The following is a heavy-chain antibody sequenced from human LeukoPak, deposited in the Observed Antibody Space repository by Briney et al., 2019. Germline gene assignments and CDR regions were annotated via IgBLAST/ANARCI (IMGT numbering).Heavy chain of an antibody. CDR3: ARDRNIAAAGRAGSDY. J-gene: IGHJ4*02. Sequence: GGSLRLSCAASGFTFSDYYMSWIRQAPGKGLERVSYISTSGSTISYADSVKGRFTISRDNAKDSLYLQMNSLRAEDTAVYYCARDRNIAAAGRAGSDYWGQGTLVTVSS. CDR2: ISTSGSTI. D-gene: IGHD6-13*01. V-gene: IGHV3-11*04. CDR1: GFTFSDYY.